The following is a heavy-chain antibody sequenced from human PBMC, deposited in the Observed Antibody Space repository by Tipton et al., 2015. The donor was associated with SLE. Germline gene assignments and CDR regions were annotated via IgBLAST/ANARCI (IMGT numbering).Heavy chain of an antibody. CDR2: IYHSESP. V-gene: IGHV4-4*02. CDR3: ARGDSSSWFYTRFDP. J-gene: IGHJ5*02. D-gene: IGHD2-2*02. Sequence: TLSLTCAVSGGSIISSSWWSWVRQPPGKGLEWIGDIYHSESPNYNPSLKSRVTISIDTSKNHFSLKLYSVTAADTAVYYCARGDSSSWFYTRFDPWGQGTLVTVSS. CDR1: GGSIISSSW.